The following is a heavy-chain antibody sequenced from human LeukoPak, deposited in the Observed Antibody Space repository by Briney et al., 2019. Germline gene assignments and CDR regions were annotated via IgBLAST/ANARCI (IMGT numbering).Heavy chain of an antibody. J-gene: IGHJ3*01. CDR1: GFNFIDYT. V-gene: IGHV3-21*01. CDR3: ARLRNVGGNPHPFNV. D-gene: IGHD4-23*01. CDR2: ITSTGRYI. Sequence: GGSLRLSCAASGFNFIDYTMNWVRQAPGKGLEWVSSITSTGRYIFYADSLKGRFTIPRDNAKKSLYLQMNSLRAEDTAVYYCARLRNVGGNPHPFNVWGQGTTVTVSS.